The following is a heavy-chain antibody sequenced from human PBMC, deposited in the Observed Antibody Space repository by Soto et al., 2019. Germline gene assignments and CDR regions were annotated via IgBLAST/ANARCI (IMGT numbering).Heavy chain of an antibody. CDR3: ARDRVVVAASPFDY. V-gene: IGHV3-21*01. Sequence: GSLRLSCAASGFTFSSYSMNWVRQAPGKGLEWVSSISSSSSYIYYADSVKGRFTISRDNAKNPLYLQMNSLRAEDTAVCYCARDRVVVAASPFDYWGQGTLVTVSS. J-gene: IGHJ4*02. CDR2: ISSSSSYI. CDR1: GFTFSSYS. D-gene: IGHD2-15*01.